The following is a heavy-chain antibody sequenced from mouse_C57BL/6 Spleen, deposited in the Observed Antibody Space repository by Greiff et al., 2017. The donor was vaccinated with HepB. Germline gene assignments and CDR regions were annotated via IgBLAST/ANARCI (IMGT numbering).Heavy chain of an antibody. D-gene: IGHD1-1*01. V-gene: IGHV1-81*01. CDR3: ARWGTVVATDY. CDR1: GYTFTSYG. J-gene: IGHJ2*01. Sequence: QVQLKESGAELARPGASVKLSCKASGYTFTSYGISWVKQRTGQGLEWIGEIYPRSGNTYYNEKFKGKATLTADKSSSTAYMELRSLTSDDSAVYFCARWGTVVATDYWGQGTTLTVSS. CDR2: IYPRSGNT.